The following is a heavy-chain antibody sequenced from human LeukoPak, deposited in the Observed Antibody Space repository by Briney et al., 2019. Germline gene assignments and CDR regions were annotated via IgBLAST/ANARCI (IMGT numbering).Heavy chain of an antibody. V-gene: IGHV3-64*01. Sequence: LSDTAPGVAFSSYARHSARQAPGKGLEYVSAISSNGGRTPYANSVKGRFTISRDNSMNTLYLQMGSLRAEDMAVYYCARVAFYDSSGYADYWGQGTLVTVSS. CDR2: ISSNGGRT. D-gene: IGHD3-22*01. CDR3: ARVAFYDSSGYADY. CDR1: GVAFSSYA. J-gene: IGHJ4*02.